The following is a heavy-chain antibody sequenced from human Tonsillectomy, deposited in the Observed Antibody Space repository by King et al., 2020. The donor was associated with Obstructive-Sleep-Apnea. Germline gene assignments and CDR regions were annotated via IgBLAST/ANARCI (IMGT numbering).Heavy chain of an antibody. CDR3: ARVSAGTSFDY. J-gene: IGHJ4*02. CDR2: INSRTSYI. Sequence: VQLVESGGGLVKPGGSLRLSCAASGISFSDYYMSWIRQAPGKGLEWVSYINSRTSYIEYAASVKGRFTISRDNTKNSVYLQMSSLRAEDTAVYYCARVSAGTSFDYWGQGVLVTVSS. D-gene: IGHD6-13*01. V-gene: IGHV3-11*06. CDR1: GISFSDYY.